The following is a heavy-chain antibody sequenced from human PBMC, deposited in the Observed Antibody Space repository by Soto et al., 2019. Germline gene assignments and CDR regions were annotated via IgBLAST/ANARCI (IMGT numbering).Heavy chain of an antibody. J-gene: IGHJ4*02. Sequence: PSETLSLTCTVSGGSISSYYWSWIRQPPGKGLEWIGYIYYSGSTNYNPSLKSRVTISVDTSKNQFSLKLSSVTAADTAVYYCARGNGYSGYDRIGEVVAATPGRFDYWGQGTLVTVSS. CDR1: GGSISSYY. CDR2: IYYSGST. V-gene: IGHV4-59*01. D-gene: IGHD2-15*01. CDR3: ARGNGYSGYDRIGEVVAATPGRFDY.